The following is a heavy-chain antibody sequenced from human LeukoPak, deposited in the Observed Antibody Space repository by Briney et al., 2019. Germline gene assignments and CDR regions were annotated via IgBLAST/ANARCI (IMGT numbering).Heavy chain of an antibody. CDR2: IYYSGST. CDR3: AREGGSYYPYFDY. Sequence: SETLSLTCTVSGVSISSYYWSWIRQPPGKGLEWIGYIYYSGSTNYNPSLKSRVTISVDTSKNQFSLKLSSVTAADTAVYYCAREGGSYYPYFDYWGQGTLVTVSS. J-gene: IGHJ4*02. V-gene: IGHV4-59*01. D-gene: IGHD1-26*01. CDR1: GVSISSYY.